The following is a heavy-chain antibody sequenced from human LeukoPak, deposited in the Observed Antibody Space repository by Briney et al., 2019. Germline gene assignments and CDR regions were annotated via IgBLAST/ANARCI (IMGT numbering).Heavy chain of an antibody. CDR2: ICSTRTYI. J-gene: IGHJ4*02. CDR3: ARGFGGYCSSTSCLVTIDY. V-gene: IGHV3-21*01. D-gene: IGHD2-2*01. Sequence: GSLRLSCAASGFTLSSYTMNWVRQAPGKGPEWVSSICSTRTYICYADSLKGRFTISRDNAKNSLYLQMDSLRAEDTAVYYCARGFGGYCSSTSCLVTIDYWGQGTLVTVSS. CDR1: GFTLSSYT.